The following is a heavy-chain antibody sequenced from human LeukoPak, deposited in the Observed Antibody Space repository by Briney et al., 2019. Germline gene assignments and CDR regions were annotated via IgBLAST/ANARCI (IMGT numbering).Heavy chain of an antibody. CDR1: GFTVSSNY. J-gene: IGHJ6*04. CDR2: IYSGGST. V-gene: IGHV3-53*01. Sequence: GGSLRLSCAASGFTVSSNYMSWVRQAPGKGLEWVSVIYSGGSTYYADSVKGRFTISRDNSKNTLYLQMNSLRAEDTAVYYCARDGERDIVVVPAAMGRGYYYSMDVWGKGTTVTVSS. CDR3: ARDGERDIVVVPAAMGRGYYYSMDV. D-gene: IGHD2-2*01.